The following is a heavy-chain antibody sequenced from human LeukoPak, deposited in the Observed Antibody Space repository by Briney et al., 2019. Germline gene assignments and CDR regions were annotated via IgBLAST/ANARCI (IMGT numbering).Heavy chain of an antibody. CDR1: GYTFTSYG. Sequence: GASVKVSCKASGYTFTSYGISWVRQAPGQGLEWMGWISAYNGNTNYAQKLQGRVTMTTDTSTSTAYMELRSLRSDDTAVYYCARDPLGYCSGGSCFPGYWGQGTLVTVSS. V-gene: IGHV1-18*01. J-gene: IGHJ4*02. CDR2: ISAYNGNT. CDR3: ARDPLGYCSGGSCFPGY. D-gene: IGHD2-15*01.